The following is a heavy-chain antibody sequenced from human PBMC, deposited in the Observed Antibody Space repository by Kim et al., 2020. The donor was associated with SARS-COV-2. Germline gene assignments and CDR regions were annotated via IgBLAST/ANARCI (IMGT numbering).Heavy chain of an antibody. D-gene: IGHD5-12*01. J-gene: IGHJ5*02. V-gene: IGHV4-39*01. Sequence: YYNPSLKSRVTISVDTSKNQFSLKLSSVTAADTAVYYCARHGPIVATINHWGQGTLVTVSS. CDR3: ARHGPIVATINH.